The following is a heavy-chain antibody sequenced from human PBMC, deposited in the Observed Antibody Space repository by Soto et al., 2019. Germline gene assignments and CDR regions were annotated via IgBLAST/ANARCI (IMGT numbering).Heavy chain of an antibody. CDR1: GGSFNSYY. J-gene: IGHJ5*02. Sequence: QVQLQQWGAGLLKPSETLSLTCAVYGGSFNSYYWSWIRQPPGKGLEWIGEINYSGSTNYNPSLKSRVTISVDTSKNHFSLKLSSVTAAEPAVYYCARGHKQQLVRSGGWFDPWGQGTLGTVSS. CDR3: ARGHKQQLVRSGGWFDP. D-gene: IGHD6-13*01. V-gene: IGHV4-34*01. CDR2: INYSGST.